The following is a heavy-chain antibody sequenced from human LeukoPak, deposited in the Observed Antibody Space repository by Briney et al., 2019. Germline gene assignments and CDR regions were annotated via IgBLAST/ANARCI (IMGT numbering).Heavy chain of an antibody. Sequence: SQTLSLTCAVYGGSFSGYYWSWIRQPPGKGLEWIGEINHSGSTNYNPSLKSRVTISVDTSKNQFSLKLSSVTAADTAVYYCARGVVRGVIRMYNWFDPWGQGTLVTVSS. CDR3: ARGVVRGVIRMYNWFDP. CDR2: INHSGST. CDR1: GGSFSGYY. J-gene: IGHJ5*02. D-gene: IGHD3-10*01. V-gene: IGHV4-34*01.